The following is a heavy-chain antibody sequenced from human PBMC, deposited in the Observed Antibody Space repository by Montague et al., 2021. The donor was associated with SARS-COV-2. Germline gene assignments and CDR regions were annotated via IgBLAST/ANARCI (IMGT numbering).Heavy chain of an antibody. V-gene: IGHV4-39*02. D-gene: IGHD3-10*01. Sequence: SETLSLTCSVSSGSIISSGYYWGWIRQPPGKELVWIGNIYYSATTYHTPSLQSRGTISVDTSKNHLSLRLSSVTAADTAVYSCAGGMIRGVTTPFDYWGQGSQVTVSS. J-gene: IGHJ4*02. CDR1: SGSIISSGYY. CDR3: AGGMIRGVTTPFDY. CDR2: IYYSATT.